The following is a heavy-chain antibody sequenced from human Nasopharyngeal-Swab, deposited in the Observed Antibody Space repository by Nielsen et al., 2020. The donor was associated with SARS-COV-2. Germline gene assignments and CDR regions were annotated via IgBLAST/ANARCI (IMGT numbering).Heavy chain of an antibody. D-gene: IGHD1-1*01. J-gene: IGHJ3*02. Sequence: SETLSLTCTVSGGSISSYYWSRIRQLPGKGLEWIGYIYYSGSPNYNPSLKSRVTISVDTSKNRFSLRLNSVTAADTAWYYCGRPATTAQSDAFDIWGQGAMVTVSS. CDR2: IYYSGSP. CDR3: GRPATTAQSDAFDI. V-gene: IGHV4-59*08. CDR1: GGSISSYY.